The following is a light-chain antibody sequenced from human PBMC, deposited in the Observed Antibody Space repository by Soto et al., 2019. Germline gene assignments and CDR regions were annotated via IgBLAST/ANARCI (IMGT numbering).Light chain of an antibody. J-gene: IGKJ1*01. CDR1: QAIGSW. Sequence: DIPMTKSPSPRSGSVGDRVTTTCRASQAIGSWLAWYQQKPGKAPKLLIYKASTLERGVPSRFSGSGSGTEFTLTISSLQPDDFATYYCQHYNSYSEAFGQGTKVELK. CDR3: QHYNSYSEA. CDR2: KAS. V-gene: IGKV1-5*03.